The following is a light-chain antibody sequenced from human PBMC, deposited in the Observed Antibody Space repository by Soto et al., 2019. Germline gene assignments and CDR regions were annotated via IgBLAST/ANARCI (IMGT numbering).Light chain of an antibody. CDR2: AAS. J-gene: IGKJ2*01. CDR3: QQSYNQAHT. CDR1: QSISSY. Sequence: DIQMTQSPSSLSASVGDRVTITCRASQSISSYLNWYQQKPGTAPKLLIYAASSLQSGVSSRFNGRVSGTDFTLSISNLPPEGVATCPVQQSYNQAHTFGRGTKLEI. V-gene: IGKV1-39*01.